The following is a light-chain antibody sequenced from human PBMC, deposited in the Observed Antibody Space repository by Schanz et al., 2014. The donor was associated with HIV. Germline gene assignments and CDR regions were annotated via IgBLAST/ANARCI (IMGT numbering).Light chain of an antibody. CDR3: LQHNSYPRT. V-gene: IGKV1-9*01. CDR1: QGISSY. CDR2: AAS. Sequence: DIQLTQSPTFLSASVGDRVTITCRASQGISSYLAWYQQKPGKAPKLLIYAASTLQSGVPSRFSGSGSGIEFTLTISSLQPEDFATYYCLQHNSYPRTFGQGTKVEIK. J-gene: IGKJ1*01.